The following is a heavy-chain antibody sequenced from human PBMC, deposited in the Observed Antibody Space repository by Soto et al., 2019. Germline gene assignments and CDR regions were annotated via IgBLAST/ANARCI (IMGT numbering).Heavy chain of an antibody. J-gene: IGHJ4*02. CDR2: ISYDGSNK. D-gene: IGHD4-17*01. Sequence: QVQLVESGGGVVQPGRSLRLSCAASGFTFSSYAMHWVRQAPGKGLEWVALISYDGSNKYYADSVKGRFTISRDNSKNTLYLQMNSLRAEDTAVYYCATKYGGDAYFDYWGQGTLLTVSS. CDR1: GFTFSSYA. CDR3: ATKYGGDAYFDY. V-gene: IGHV3-30-3*01.